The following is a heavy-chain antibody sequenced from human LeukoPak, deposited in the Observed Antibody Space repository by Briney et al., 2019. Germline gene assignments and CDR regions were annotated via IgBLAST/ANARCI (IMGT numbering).Heavy chain of an antibody. V-gene: IGHV1-2*02. Sequence: ASVKVSCKASGYTFTGYYMHWVRQAPGQGLEWMGWINPNSGGTNYAQKFQGRVTMTRDTSISTAYMELSRLRSDDTAVYYCARSPLYGDYGLDAFDIWGQGTMVTVSS. J-gene: IGHJ3*02. CDR2: INPNSGGT. CDR1: GYTFTGYY. CDR3: ARSPLYGDYGLDAFDI. D-gene: IGHD4-17*01.